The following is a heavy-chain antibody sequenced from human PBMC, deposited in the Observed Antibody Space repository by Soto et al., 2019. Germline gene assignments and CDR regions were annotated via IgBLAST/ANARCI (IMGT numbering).Heavy chain of an antibody. Sequence: ASVKVSCKASGYSFTDYHIHWVRQAPGQGLEWLGRINPKSGGTSTAQKFQGWVTMTTNTSISTASMELTRLTSDDTAIYYCARGDSTDCSNGVCSFFYNHDMGVWGQGTTVTVSS. CDR3: ARGDSTDCSNGVCSFFYNHDMGV. J-gene: IGHJ6*02. V-gene: IGHV1-2*04. CDR2: INPKSGGT. D-gene: IGHD2-8*01. CDR1: GYSFTDYH.